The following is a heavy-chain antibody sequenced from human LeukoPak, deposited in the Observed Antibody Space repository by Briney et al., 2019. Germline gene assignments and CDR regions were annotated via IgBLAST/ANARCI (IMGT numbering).Heavy chain of an antibody. Sequence: GGSLRLSCAAPGFMFPDYAIHWVRQAPGQGLEWVSLISVDGGSTFYADSVKGRFTISRDNSENSLYLQMNSLRSDDTALYYCARESESSGWYDYWGQGTLVTVSS. CDR3: ARESESSGWYDY. CDR1: GFMFPDYA. J-gene: IGHJ4*02. V-gene: IGHV3-43*02. CDR2: ISVDGGST. D-gene: IGHD6-19*01.